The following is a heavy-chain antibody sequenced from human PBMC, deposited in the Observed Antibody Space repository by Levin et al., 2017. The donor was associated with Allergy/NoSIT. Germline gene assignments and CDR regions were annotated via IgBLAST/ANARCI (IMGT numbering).Heavy chain of an antibody. Sequence: NASETLSLTCTVSGGSISSYYWSWIRQPPGKGLEWIGYIYYSGSTNYNPSLKSRVTISVDTSKNHFSLKLSSVTAADTAVYDCARGLLGYSYICDYWGQGTLVTVS. CDR3: ARGLLGYSYICDY. CDR2: IYYSGST. J-gene: IGHJ4*02. D-gene: IGHD5-18*01. CDR1: GGSISSYY. V-gene: IGHV4-59*01.